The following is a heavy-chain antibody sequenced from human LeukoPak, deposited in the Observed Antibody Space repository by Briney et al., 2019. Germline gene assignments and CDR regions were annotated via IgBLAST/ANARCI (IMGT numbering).Heavy chain of an antibody. CDR3: ACHYYGSATPDH. CDR2: IYNTGST. D-gene: IGHD3-10*01. V-gene: IGHV3-66*04. Sequence: GGSLRLSCAASGFTVSSNYMSWVRQAPGKGLEWVSVIYNTGSTFYADSVKGRFTISRDSLKNTVYLQMNSLRGEDTAVYYCACHYYGSATPDHWGQGTLVTVSS. J-gene: IGHJ4*02. CDR1: GFTVSSNY.